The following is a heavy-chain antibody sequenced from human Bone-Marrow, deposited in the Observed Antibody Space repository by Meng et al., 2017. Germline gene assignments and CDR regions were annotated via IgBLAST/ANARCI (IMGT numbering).Heavy chain of an antibody. CDR2: IYYSGNT. Sequence: QWPLQGSGPGLGKPSQTLALTCTVSGGSISSGGNYWSWIRQHSGKGLEWIGYIYYSGNTYYNPSLKSLVNISVDTSKNQFSLKVSSVTAADTAVYYCARGSTNWFDPWGQGILVTVSS. V-gene: IGHV4-31*01. J-gene: IGHJ5*02. CDR1: GGSISSGGNY. CDR3: ARGSTNWFDP.